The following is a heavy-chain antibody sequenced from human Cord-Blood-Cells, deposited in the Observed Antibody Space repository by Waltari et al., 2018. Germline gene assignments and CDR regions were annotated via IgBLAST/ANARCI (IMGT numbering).Heavy chain of an antibody. CDR3: ARDTEDIVVVPAAD. J-gene: IGHJ4*02. D-gene: IGHD2-2*01. Sequence: QVQLVPSGAELKKPGAAVKGYCKASGYTFTASYMHWVRQAPGQGLEWMGGINPNSGGTNYAQKFQGRVTMTRDTSISTAYMELSRLRSDDTAVYYCARDTEDIVVVPAADWGQGTLVTVSS. V-gene: IGHV1-2*02. CDR1: GYTFTASY. CDR2: INPNSGGT.